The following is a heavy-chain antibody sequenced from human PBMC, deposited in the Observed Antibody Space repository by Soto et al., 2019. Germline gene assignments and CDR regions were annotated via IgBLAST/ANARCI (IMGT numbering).Heavy chain of an antibody. D-gene: IGHD3-3*01. CDR1: GFTFSTFA. CDR3: APRLTIFGIVKLSTWFDP. J-gene: IGHJ5*02. Sequence: PGGSLRLSCTASGFTFSTFAMSWVRQSPGKGLEWVSTISGNGGATFYADSVKGRFTISRDNSKKTLYLQMNGLRAEDTAVYYCAPRLTIFGIVKLSTWFDPWGQGTLVTVS. V-gene: IGHV3-23*01. CDR2: ISGNGGAT.